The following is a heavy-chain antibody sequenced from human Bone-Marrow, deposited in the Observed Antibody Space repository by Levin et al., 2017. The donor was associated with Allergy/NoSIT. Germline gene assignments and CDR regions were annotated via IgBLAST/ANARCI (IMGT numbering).Heavy chain of an antibody. CDR2: IDPSGGRT. J-gene: IGHJ6*02. Sequence: PGGSLRLSCKASGNIFTNYYVHWVRQARGQGLEWMGVIDPSGGRTSYIQKLQGRVTMSSDTSTSTVYMEMSSLRFEDTAVYYCAIQNSGSLYPIDVWGHGTTVIVSS. D-gene: IGHD3-10*01. CDR1: GNIFTNYY. CDR3: AIQNSGSLYPIDV. V-gene: IGHV1-46*04.